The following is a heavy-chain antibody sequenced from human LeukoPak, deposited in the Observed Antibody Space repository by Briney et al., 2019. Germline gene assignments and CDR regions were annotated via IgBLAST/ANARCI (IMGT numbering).Heavy chain of an antibody. J-gene: IGHJ5*02. CDR1: GCTFSSYA. CDR3: AKGPIAARPHWFDP. D-gene: IGHD6-6*01. Sequence: GGSLRLSCAASGCTFSSYAMSWVRQAPGKGLEWVSAISGSGGSTYYADSVKGRFTNSRDNSKNTLYLQMNSLRAEDTALYYCAKGPIAARPHWFDPWGQGTLVTVSS. CDR2: ISGSGGST. V-gene: IGHV3-23*01.